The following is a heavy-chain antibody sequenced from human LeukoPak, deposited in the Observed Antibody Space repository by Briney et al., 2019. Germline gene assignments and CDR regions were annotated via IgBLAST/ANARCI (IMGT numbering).Heavy chain of an antibody. CDR3: ARSGRGGAFDI. D-gene: IGHD1-26*01. V-gene: IGHV3-7*01. CDR1: GFTFSSYW. Sequence: PGGSLRLSCAASGFTFSSYWMSWVRQAPGKGLEWVANIKQDGSEKYYVDSVKGRFTISRDNAKNTLYLQMNSLRAEDTAVYYCARSGRGGAFDIWGQGTMVTVSS. CDR2: IKQDGSEK. J-gene: IGHJ3*02.